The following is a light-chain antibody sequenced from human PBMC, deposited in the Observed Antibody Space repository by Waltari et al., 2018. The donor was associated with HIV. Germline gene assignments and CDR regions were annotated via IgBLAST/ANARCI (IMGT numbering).Light chain of an antibody. CDR3: QQYNNWPPGLT. CDR1: QSVSTN. Sequence: EIVMTQSPATLSVSPGERATLSCRASQSVSTNLAWYQHKPGQAPRLLIYGASTRATGIPARFSGSGSGTEFALTISGLQSEDFAVYYCQQYNNWPPGLTFGGGTKVEIK. V-gene: IGKV3-15*01. J-gene: IGKJ4*01. CDR2: GAS.